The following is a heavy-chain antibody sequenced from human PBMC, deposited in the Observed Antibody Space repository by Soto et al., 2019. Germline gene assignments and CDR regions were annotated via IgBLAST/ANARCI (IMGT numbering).Heavy chain of an antibody. CDR2: IKQDGSEK. V-gene: IGHV3-7*01. D-gene: IGHD4-4*01. CDR3: ASTVTTVRYYYYYMDV. CDR1: GFTFSSYW. J-gene: IGHJ6*03. Sequence: GGSLRLSCAASGFTFSSYWMSWVRQAPGKGLEWVANIKQDGSEKYYVDSVKGRFTISRDNANNSLYLQMNSLRAEDTAVYYCASTVTTVRYYYYYMDVWGKGTTVTVSS.